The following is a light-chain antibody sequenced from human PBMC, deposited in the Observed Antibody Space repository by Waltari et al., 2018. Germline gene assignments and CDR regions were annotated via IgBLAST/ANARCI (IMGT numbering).Light chain of an antibody. CDR2: RND. J-gene: IGLJ3*02. V-gene: IGLV1-47*01. Sequence: QSVVTQPPSASETPGQRVTISCSGSGSNVGRNYVTWYQQVPGTAPKVVIYRNDRRPSGAPDRCAGSKSGTSASLAISGLRSEDEADYYCAVWDDSVSGWVFGGGTKLTVL. CDR1: GSNVGRNY. CDR3: AVWDDSVSGWV.